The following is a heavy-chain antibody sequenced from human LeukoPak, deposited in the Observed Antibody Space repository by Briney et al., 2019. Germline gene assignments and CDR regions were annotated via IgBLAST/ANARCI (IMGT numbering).Heavy chain of an antibody. CDR2: IRQDGGEE. Sequence: GGSLRLSCVASGFAFSSYWMTWVRQAPGKGLEWVANIRQDGGEEYYVDSVKGRFTISRDNSKNTLYLQMNSLRAEDTAVYYCANELSGYSYNYYFDYWGQGTLVTVSS. D-gene: IGHD5-18*01. J-gene: IGHJ4*02. CDR1: GFAFSSYW. V-gene: IGHV3-7*03. CDR3: ANELSGYSYNYYFDY.